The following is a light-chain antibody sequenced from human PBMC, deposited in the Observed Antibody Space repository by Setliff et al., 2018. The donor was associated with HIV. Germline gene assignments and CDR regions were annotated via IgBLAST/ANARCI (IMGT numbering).Light chain of an antibody. CDR1: QSLLHSNGYNY. CDR2: LGS. V-gene: IGKV2-28*01. Sequence: PLSLPVTPGEPASISCRSSQSLLHSNGYNYLDWYLQKPGQSPQLLIYLGSNRASGVPARFSGSGSGTDFTLKISRVETEDVGFYYCMQALQTPWTFGQVTKVDIK. J-gene: IGKJ1*01. CDR3: MQALQTPWT.